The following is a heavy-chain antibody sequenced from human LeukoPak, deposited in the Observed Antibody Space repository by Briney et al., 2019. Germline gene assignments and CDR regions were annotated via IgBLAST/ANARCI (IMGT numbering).Heavy chain of an antibody. CDR3: ARRVDSVAGLEYYFDY. J-gene: IGHJ4*02. D-gene: IGHD6-19*01. CDR2: ISAYNGNT. Sequence: ASVKVSCTASGYTFTSYGISWVRQAPGQGLEWIGWISAYNGNTNYAQKLQGRVTMTTNTSTSTAYMELRSLRSDDTAVYYCARRVDSVAGLEYYFDYWGQGTLVTVSS. CDR1: GYTFTSYG. V-gene: IGHV1-18*01.